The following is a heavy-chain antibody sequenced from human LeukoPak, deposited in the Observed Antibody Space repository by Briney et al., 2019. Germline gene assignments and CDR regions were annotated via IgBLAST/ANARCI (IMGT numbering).Heavy chain of an antibody. CDR1: GFAFDEHG. CDR2: INWSGGST. Sequence: GGSLRLSCTASGFAFDEHGMSWVSQVPGKGLEWVSGINWSGGSTGYADPLRGRFTISRDNAKNSLYLQMDSLRAEDTALYYCARAPITSPFYFDYWAREPWSPSPQ. D-gene: IGHD2-2*01. CDR3: ARAPITSPFYFDY. J-gene: IGHJ4*02. V-gene: IGHV3-20*04.